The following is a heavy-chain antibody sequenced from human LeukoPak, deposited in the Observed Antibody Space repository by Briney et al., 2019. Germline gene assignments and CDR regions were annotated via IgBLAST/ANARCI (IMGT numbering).Heavy chain of an antibody. D-gene: IGHD2-2*02. V-gene: IGHV1-69*13. CDR2: SVPIFCGP. Sequence: ASVQVSCMASVDTFSKYLISGVRQAPGQGLEWMEGSVPIFCGPNYAQKLQGRVTITVDESASTAYMELSSRTYEDTALYDCAIGSDTVPGPADIRGSNWFDPWGQGTLVTVSS. CDR1: VDTFSKYL. CDR3: AIGSDTVPGPADIRGSNWFDP. J-gene: IGHJ5*02.